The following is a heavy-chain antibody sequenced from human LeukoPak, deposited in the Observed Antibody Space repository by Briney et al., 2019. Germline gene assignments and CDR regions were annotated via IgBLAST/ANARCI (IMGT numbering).Heavy chain of an antibody. D-gene: IGHD6-6*01. CDR3: ARVFGSSGASFDY. CDR2: IYYSGST. J-gene: IGHJ4*02. CDR1: GGSISSYY. V-gene: IGHV4-59*01. Sequence: PSETLSLTCTVSGGSISSYYWSWIRQPPGKGLEWIGYIYYSGSTNYNPSLKSRVTISVDTSKNQFSLKLSSVTAADTAVYYCARVFGSSGASFDYWGQGTLVTVSS.